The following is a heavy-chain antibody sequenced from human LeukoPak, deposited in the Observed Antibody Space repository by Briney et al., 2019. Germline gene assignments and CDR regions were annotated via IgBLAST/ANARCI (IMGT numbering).Heavy chain of an antibody. J-gene: IGHJ3*02. CDR1: GGSISSGGYY. V-gene: IGHV4-31*03. D-gene: IGHD3-22*01. CDR2: IYYSGST. CDR3: ARAIKQGYYYDSSGYAFDI. Sequence: SQTLSLTCTVSGGSISSGGYYWSWIRQHPGKGLEWIGYIYYSGSTYYSPSLKSRVTISVDTSKNQFSLKLSSVTAADTAVYYCARAIKQGYYYDSSGYAFDIWGQGTMVTVSS.